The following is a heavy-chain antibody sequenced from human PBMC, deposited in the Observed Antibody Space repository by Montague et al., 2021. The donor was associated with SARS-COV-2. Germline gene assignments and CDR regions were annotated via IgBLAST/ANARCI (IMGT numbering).Heavy chain of an antibody. CDR1: GFTFSSFA. Sequence: SLRLSCAASGFTFSSFAMTWVRQAPGKGLEWVSIIYTGGSRIHYADSVKGRFIISRDDSKNTLYLQMNGLRVEDTAIYYCAGNMYFYDSRGYQGIDYWGQGILVAVSS. V-gene: IGHV3-23*03. CDR3: AGNMYFYDSRGYQGIDY. J-gene: IGHJ4*02. D-gene: IGHD3-22*01. CDR2: IYTGGSRI.